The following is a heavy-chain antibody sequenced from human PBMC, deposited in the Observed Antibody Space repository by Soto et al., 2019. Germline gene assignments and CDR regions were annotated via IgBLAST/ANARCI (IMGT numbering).Heavy chain of an antibody. J-gene: IGHJ3*02. V-gene: IGHV4-31*03. Sequence: SETLSLTCTVSGGSISSGGYYWSWIRQHPGKGLEWIGYIYYSGSTYYNPSLKSRVTISVDTSKNQFSLKLSSVTAADTAVYYCARGGDRRDAFDIWGQGTMVPVSS. CDR1: GGSISSGGYY. D-gene: IGHD3-10*01. CDR3: ARGGDRRDAFDI. CDR2: IYYSGST.